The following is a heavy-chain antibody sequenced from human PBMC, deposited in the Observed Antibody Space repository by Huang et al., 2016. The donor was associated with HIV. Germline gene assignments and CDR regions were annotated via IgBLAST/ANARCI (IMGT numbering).Heavy chain of an antibody. CDR1: TFGFGAYW. CDR2: IRQDESEK. J-gene: IGHJ6*02. V-gene: IGHV3-7*03. Sequence: VESGGRLVQPGGSLRLSCVGSTFGFGAYWMSWVRQPPGKGLEWVAKIRQDESEKYYVDSVKGRFNISRDNAKKVVFLEMNNVRVEDTATYFCATKTAGMDIWGQGTTVTVS. D-gene: IGHD1-7*01. CDR3: ATKTAGMDI.